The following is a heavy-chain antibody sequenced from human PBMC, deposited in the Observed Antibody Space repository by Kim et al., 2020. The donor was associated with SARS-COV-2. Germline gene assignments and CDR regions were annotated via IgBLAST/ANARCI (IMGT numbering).Heavy chain of an antibody. V-gene: IGHV1-69*13. Sequence: SVKVSCKASGGTFSSYAISWVRQAPGQGLEWMGGIIPIFGTANYAQKFQGRVTITADESTSTAYMELSSLRSEDTAVYYCARRIRQHGSGSYGFDPWGQGTLVTVSS. CDR2: IIPIFGTA. CDR1: GGTFSSYA. D-gene: IGHD3-10*01. J-gene: IGHJ5*02. CDR3: ARRIRQHGSGSYGFDP.